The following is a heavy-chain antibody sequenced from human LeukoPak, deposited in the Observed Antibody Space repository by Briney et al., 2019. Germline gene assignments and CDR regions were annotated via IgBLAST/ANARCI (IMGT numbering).Heavy chain of an antibody. J-gene: IGHJ4*02. Sequence: GGSLRLSCAASGFTFSSYAMSWVRQAPGRGLEWVSVISGSGGNTYYADSVKGRFTISRDNSKNTLYLQMNSLRAEDTAIYYCAKDGKGAPVAGTGYFDYWGQGTLVTVSS. CDR1: GFTFSSYA. CDR3: AKDGKGAPVAGTGYFDY. V-gene: IGHV3-23*01. CDR2: ISGSGGNT. D-gene: IGHD6-19*01.